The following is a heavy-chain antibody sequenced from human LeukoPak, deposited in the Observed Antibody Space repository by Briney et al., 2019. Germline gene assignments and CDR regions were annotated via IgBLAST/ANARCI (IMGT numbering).Heavy chain of an antibody. V-gene: IGHV4-34*01. CDR2: INHSGST. D-gene: IGHD3-3*01. J-gene: IGHJ4*02. CDR3: ARGRQIITIFGVVIIHYFDY. CDR1: GGSFSGYY. Sequence: SETLSLTCAVYGGSFSGYYWSWIRQPPGKGLEWIGEINHSGSTNYSPSLKSRVTISVDTSKNQFSLKLSSVTAADTAVYYCARGRQIITIFGVVIIHYFDYWGQGTLVTVSS.